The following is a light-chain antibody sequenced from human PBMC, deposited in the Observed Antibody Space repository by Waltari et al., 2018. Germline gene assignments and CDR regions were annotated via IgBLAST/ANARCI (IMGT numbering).Light chain of an antibody. V-gene: IGLV3-25*03. J-gene: IGLJ3*02. CDR2: QDT. CDR1: TLPKQY. Sequence: SYDLTQPPSVSVPPGQTAKVTCSGDTLPKQYAYWYQKKPGQAPLLLIYQDTERPSAISERFSGSSSGTTVTLTISDVQAEDEADYYCQSADTSGVYPRFGGGTKLTVL. CDR3: QSADTSGVYPR.